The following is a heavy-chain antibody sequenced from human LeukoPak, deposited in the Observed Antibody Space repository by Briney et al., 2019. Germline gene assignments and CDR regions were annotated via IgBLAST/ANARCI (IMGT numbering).Heavy chain of an antibody. CDR2: IIPIFGTA. CDR3: ARDSKGGAAAIDY. CDR1: GGTFSSYA. D-gene: IGHD6-13*01. J-gene: IGHJ4*02. V-gene: IGHV1-69*05. Sequence: GASVKVSCKASGGTFSSYAISWVRQAPGQGLEWMGGIIPIFGTANYAQKFQGRVTITTDESTSTAYMELSSLRSEDTAVYYCARDSKGGAAAIDYWGQGTLVTVSS.